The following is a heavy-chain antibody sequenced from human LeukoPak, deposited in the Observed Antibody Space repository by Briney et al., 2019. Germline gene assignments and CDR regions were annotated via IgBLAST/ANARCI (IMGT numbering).Heavy chain of an antibody. CDR3: ARAEAVAAPCDY. Sequence: PSETLSLTCTASGGSISSYYWSWIRQPPGKGLEWIGYIYYSGSTNYNPSLKSRVTISVDTSKNQFSLKLSSVTAADTAVYYCARAEAVAAPCDYWGQGTLVTVSS. CDR2: IYYSGST. CDR1: GGSISSYY. V-gene: IGHV4-59*01. D-gene: IGHD6-19*01. J-gene: IGHJ4*02.